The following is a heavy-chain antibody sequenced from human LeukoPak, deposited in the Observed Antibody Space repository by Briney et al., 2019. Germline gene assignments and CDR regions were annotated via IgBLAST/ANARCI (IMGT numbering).Heavy chain of an antibody. D-gene: IGHD3-3*01. J-gene: IGHJ4*02. CDR2: ISNDGSRK. CDR3: ARDRAWNYFDY. V-gene: IGHV3-30*03. Sequence: GGSLRLSCAPSGFTFSRHGMHWVRQAPGKGLEWAAIISNDGSRKYYAHSVEGRFTISRDNSKNTLYLQMDSLRAEDTAVYYCARDRAWNYFDYWGQGTLVTVSS. CDR1: GFTFSRHG.